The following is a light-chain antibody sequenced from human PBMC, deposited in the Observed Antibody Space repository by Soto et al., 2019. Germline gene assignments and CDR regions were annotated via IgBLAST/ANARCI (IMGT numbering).Light chain of an antibody. CDR2: AAS. CDR1: QSISSY. V-gene: IGKV1-39*01. Sequence: DIHMTQSPSSLSASVGDRVTITCRASQSISSYLNWYQQKPGKAPKLLIYAASSLQSGVPSRFSGSGSGTDFTLTISSPQPEDFATYYCQQSYSTLQETFGQGTKVDIK. CDR3: QQSYSTLQET. J-gene: IGKJ1*01.